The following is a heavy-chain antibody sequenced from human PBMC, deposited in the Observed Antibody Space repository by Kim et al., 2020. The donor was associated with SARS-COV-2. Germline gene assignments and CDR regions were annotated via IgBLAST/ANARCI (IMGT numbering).Heavy chain of an antibody. CDR2: ISSSGSTI. CDR1: GFTFSSYE. D-gene: IGHD1-26*01. J-gene: IGHJ3*01. CDR3: ARGITDSGSYS. Sequence: GGSLRLSCAASGFTFSSYEMNWVRQAPGKGLEWVSYISSSGSTIYYADSVKGRFTISRDNAKNSLYLQMNSLRAEDTAVYYCARGITDSGSYSWGQGTMVTVSS. V-gene: IGHV3-48*03.